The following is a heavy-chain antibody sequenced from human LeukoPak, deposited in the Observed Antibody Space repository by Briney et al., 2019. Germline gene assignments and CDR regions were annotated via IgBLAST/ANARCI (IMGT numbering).Heavy chain of an antibody. V-gene: IGHV1-18*01. CDR3: TRDLGTYTSYGSIFFDY. D-gene: IGHD3-10*01. J-gene: IGHJ4*02. Sequence: ASVKVSCKASGYTFTDFGISWVRQAPGQGLEWMGWSSAYNGDTKYAQKFQGRVTMTTDTSTTTAYMELRSLRSDDTAVFYCTRDLGTYTSYGSIFFDYWGQGTLVTVSS. CDR2: SSAYNGDT. CDR1: GYTFTDFG.